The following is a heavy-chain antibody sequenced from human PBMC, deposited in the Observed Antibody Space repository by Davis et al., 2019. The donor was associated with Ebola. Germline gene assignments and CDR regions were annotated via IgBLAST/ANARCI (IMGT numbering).Heavy chain of an antibody. CDR2: VRYDGSNK. CDR1: GFTFSSYG. D-gene: IGHD3-22*01. J-gene: IGHJ5*02. Sequence: GESLKISCAASGFTFSSYGMHWVRRAPGKGLQWVAFVRYDGSNKDYADSVRGRFTISRDNSKNTLYLQMNSLRAEDTAVYYCAKDKDYYDSSTGFDPWGQGTLVTVSS. CDR3: AKDKDYYDSSTGFDP. V-gene: IGHV3-30*02.